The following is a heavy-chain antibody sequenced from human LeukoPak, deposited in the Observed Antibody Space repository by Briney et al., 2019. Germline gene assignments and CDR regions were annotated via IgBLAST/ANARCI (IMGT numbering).Heavy chain of an antibody. D-gene: IGHD6-19*01. Sequence: ASVKVSCKASGYTFTGYYMHWVRQAPGQGLEWMGWINPNSGGTNYAQKFQGRVTMTRDTSISTVYMELSSLRSEDTAVYYCARSQYSSGWYYFDYWGQGTLVTVSS. V-gene: IGHV1-2*02. CDR1: GYTFTGYY. J-gene: IGHJ4*02. CDR3: ARSQYSSGWYYFDY. CDR2: INPNSGGT.